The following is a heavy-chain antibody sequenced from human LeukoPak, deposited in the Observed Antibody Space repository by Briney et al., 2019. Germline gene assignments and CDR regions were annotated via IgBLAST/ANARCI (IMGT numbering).Heavy chain of an antibody. J-gene: IGHJ6*03. CDR3: ARHFYMDV. Sequence: KPSETLSLTCNVSGGSISGYHWSWIRQPPGKGLEWLGYIYYSGSSNYNPSLKSRVTMSADTSKNQFSLKLSSVTAADTAVYYCARHFYMDVWGKGTTVTVSS. CDR2: IYYSGSS. D-gene: IGHD2/OR15-2a*01. V-gene: IGHV4-59*01. CDR1: GGSISGYH.